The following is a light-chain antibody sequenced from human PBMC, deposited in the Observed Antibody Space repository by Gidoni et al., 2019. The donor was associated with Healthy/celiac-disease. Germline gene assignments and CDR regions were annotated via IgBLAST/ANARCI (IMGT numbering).Light chain of an antibody. CDR2: DAS. Sequence: EIVLTQSPATLSLSPGERATLPCRASQSVSSYLAWYQQKPGQAPRLLIYDASSRATGIPARFSGSGSGTDFTLTISSLEPEDFAVYYCQQRSNWLVTFGQGTKLEIK. V-gene: IGKV3-11*01. J-gene: IGKJ2*01. CDR3: QQRSNWLVT. CDR1: QSVSSY.